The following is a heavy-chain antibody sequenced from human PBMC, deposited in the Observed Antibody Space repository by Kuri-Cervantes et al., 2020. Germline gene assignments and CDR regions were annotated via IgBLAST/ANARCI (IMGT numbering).Heavy chain of an antibody. CDR3: ARNRGNSAAAAPGGY. CDR2: ISGSGGST. Sequence: GESLKISCAASGFTFSSYAMSWVRQAPGKGLEWVSAISGSGGSTYYADSVKGRFTISRDNSKNTLYLQMNRLRVEDTAVYYCARNRGNSAAAAPGGYWGQGTLVTVSS. CDR1: GFTFSSYA. V-gene: IGHV3-23*01. D-gene: IGHD6-13*01. J-gene: IGHJ4*02.